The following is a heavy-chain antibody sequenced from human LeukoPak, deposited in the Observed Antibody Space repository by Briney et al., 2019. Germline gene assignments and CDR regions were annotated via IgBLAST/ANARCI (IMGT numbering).Heavy chain of an antibody. CDR3: ARDRIGAVVDAFDI. J-gene: IGHJ3*02. CDR1: GDSISSYY. CDR2: IYTSGST. V-gene: IGHV4-4*07. D-gene: IGHD2/OR15-2a*01. Sequence: PSETLSLTCSVSGDSISSYYWSWIRQPAGKGLEWIGRIYTSGSTNYNPSLKSRVTMSVDTSKNQISLKLTSVTAADTAVYYCARDRIGAVVDAFDIWGQGTMVTVSS.